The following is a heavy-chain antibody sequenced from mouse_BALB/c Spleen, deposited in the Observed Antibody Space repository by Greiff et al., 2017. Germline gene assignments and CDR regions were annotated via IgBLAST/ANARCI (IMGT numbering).Heavy chain of an antibody. J-gene: IGHJ2*01. V-gene: IGHV7-3*02. Sequence: EVQLQQSGGGLVQPGGSLRLSCATSGFTFTDYYMSWVRQPPGKALEWLGFIRNKANGYTTEYSASVKGRFTISRDNSQSILYLQMNTLRAEDSATYYCARDSNWEEGYYFDYWGQGTTLTVSS. CDR1: GFTFTDYY. CDR2: IRNKANGYTT. CDR3: ARDSNWEEGYYFDY. D-gene: IGHD4-1*01.